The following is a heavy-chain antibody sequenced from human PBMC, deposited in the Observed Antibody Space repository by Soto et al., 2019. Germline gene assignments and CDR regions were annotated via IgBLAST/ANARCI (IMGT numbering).Heavy chain of an antibody. CDR2: IIPMLGVP. D-gene: IGHD3-22*01. V-gene: IGHV1-69*02. CDR1: GVTFSSYS. CDR3: ASQSPHSWLFLFAY. Sequence: QVQLVQSGAEVKKPGSSVKVSCRASGVTFSSYSISWVRQAPGQGPEWMGRIIPMLGVPTYAQKFQGRVTITADKSTSTAYMDVSSLRSEDASEYYCASQSPHSWLFLFAYWGQGTLVTVSS. J-gene: IGHJ4*02.